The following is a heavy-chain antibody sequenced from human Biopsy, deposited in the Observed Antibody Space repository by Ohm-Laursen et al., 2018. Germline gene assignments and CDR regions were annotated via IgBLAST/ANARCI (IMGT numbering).Heavy chain of an antibody. D-gene: IGHD3-10*01. CDR1: RFTFEDYA. CDR2: IDWNRGSI. J-gene: IGHJ4*02. Sequence: SLRLSCSASRFTFEDYAMHWVRLTPGKGLEWVSGIDWNRGSIAYGDSVKGRFTISRDNGKNFLYLQMSSLRVEDTALYFCTKDKGAHINYGNLYYFDSWGPGTMVTVSA. V-gene: IGHV3-9*01. CDR3: TKDKGAHINYGNLYYFDS.